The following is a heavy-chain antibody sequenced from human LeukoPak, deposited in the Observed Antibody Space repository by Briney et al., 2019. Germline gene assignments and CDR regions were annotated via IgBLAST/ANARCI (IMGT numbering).Heavy chain of an antibody. Sequence: GGSLRLSCAASGFTFSGFAMHWVRQASGKGLEWMGRIRSKTNNYATLYAASVKGRFTISRDDSKNTAYLQMNSLKTEDTAIYYCTRHPPPESRHDAFDIWGQGTMVTVSS. CDR1: GFTFSGFA. CDR2: IRSKTNNYAT. J-gene: IGHJ3*02. D-gene: IGHD6-13*01. V-gene: IGHV3-73*01. CDR3: TRHPPPESRHDAFDI.